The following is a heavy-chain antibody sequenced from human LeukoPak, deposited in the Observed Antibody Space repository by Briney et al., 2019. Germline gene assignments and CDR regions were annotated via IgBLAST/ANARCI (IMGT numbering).Heavy chain of an antibody. V-gene: IGHV3-9*01. CDR2: ISWNSGSI. J-gene: IGHJ4*02. CDR3: ARDFAGDRDY. CDR1: GFTFDDYA. Sequence: GGSLRLSCAASGFTFDDYAMHWVRQAPGKGLEWVSGISWNSGSIGYADSVKGRFTISRDNAKNTLYLQMNSLSAEDTAVYYCARDFAGDRDYWGQGTLVTVSS. D-gene: IGHD4-17*01.